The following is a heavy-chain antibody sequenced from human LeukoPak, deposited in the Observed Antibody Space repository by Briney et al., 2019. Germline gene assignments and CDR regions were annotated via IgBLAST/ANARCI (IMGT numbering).Heavy chain of an antibody. J-gene: IGHJ4*02. CDR2: LSHSGST. CDR3: ARGDFDY. CDR1: AYSISSGYY. V-gene: IGHV4-38-2*02. Sequence: SETLSLTCTVSAYSISSGYYWGWIRQPPGKGLEWIGSLSHSGSTFYNPSLKSRVTISVDTSKNQFSLKLSSVTAADTAVYYCARGDFDYWGQGTLVTVSS.